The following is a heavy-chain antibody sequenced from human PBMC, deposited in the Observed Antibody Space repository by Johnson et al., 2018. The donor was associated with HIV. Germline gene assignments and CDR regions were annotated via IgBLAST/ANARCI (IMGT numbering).Heavy chain of an antibody. J-gene: IGHJ3*02. D-gene: IGHD3-22*01. CDR2: ISFDGHNR. CDR1: GFTFRSYA. V-gene: IGHV3-30-3*01. Sequence: QVQLVESGGGVVQPGRSLRLSCAVSGFTFRSYAMHWVRQAPGKGLEWVAVISFDGHNRYYADSVKGRFTISRDDSTNTMYLQMNRLGPDDTAVYYCARGYSIGYYVLAGDVFDIWGQGTMVTVSS. CDR3: ARGYSIGYYVLAGDVFDI.